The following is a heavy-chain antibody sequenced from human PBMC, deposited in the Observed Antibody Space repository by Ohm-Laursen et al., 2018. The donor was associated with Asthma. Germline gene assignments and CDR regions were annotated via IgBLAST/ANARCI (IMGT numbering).Heavy chain of an antibody. CDR1: GFTFRSYA. Sequence: SLRFSCAASGFTFRSYAMHWVRQAPGKGLEWVAVGGSYYDGGLKYYADSVNGRFTVSRDDSKNTLYLQMNSLRPDDTAVYYCARDVMEWYLPAFDFWGQGTLVSVSS. CDR2: GGSYYDGGLK. CDR3: ARDVMEWYLPAFDF. V-gene: IGHV3-30-3*01. D-gene: IGHD3-3*01. J-gene: IGHJ4*02.